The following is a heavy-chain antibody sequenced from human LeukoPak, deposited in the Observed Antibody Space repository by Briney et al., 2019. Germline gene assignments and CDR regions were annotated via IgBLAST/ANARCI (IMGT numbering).Heavy chain of an antibody. J-gene: IGHJ5*02. V-gene: IGHV1-69*13. CDR3: ATPRVGYCSGGSCYWFDP. CDR1: GGTFSSYA. CDR2: IIPVFGTA. Sequence: ASVKVSCKASGGTFSSYAISWVRQAPGQGLEWMGGIIPVFGTANYAQKLQGRVTITADESTSTAYMELSGLRSEDTAVYYCATPRVGYCSGGSCYWFDPWGQGTLVTVSS. D-gene: IGHD2-15*01.